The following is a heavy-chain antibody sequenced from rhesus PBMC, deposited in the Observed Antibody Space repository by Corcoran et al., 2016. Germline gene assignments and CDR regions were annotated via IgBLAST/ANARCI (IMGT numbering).Heavy chain of an antibody. CDR1: GYSISSGDG. V-gene: IGHV4-122*02. J-gene: IGHJ4*01. D-gene: IGHD2-15*01. CDR3: ARNYCSSTFCSSVY. Sequence: QLQLQESGPGLVKPSETLSLTCAVPGYSISSGDGWSWTRQSPGEGPEWIGYISYSGGTSYNPSLKSRVTISRDTSKNRFSLKLSSVTAAGTAVYYCARNYCSSTFCSSVYWGQGVLVTVSS. CDR2: ISYSGGT.